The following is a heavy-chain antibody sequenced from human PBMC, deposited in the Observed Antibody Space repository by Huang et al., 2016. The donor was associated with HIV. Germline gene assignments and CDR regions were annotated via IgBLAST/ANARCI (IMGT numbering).Heavy chain of an antibody. CDR3: ARDATKNPRGWFDP. D-gene: IGHD3-10*01. CDR1: GGSLSGYY. CDR2: INHLGSP. V-gene: IGHV4-34*02. J-gene: IGHJ5*02. Sequence: QVHLQQWGAGLLKSAETLSLTCAVYGGSLSGYYWSWLRQTPGKGLERIGEINHLGSPNYNPSLKSRVSISMDGSKKQFSLKLRSISDADTAVYFCARDATKNPRGWFDPWGQGTLVTGSS.